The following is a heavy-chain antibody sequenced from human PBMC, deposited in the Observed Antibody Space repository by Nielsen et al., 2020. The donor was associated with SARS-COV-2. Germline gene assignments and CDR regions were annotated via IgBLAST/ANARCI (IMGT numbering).Heavy chain of an antibody. J-gene: IGHJ4*02. V-gene: IGHV3-9*01. CDR2: ISWNSGSI. CDR1: GFTFDDYA. CDR3: AKGDYYDSSGYLY. Sequence: GGSLRLSCAASGFTFDDYAMHWVRQAPGKGLEWVSGISWNSGSIGYADSVKGRFTISRDNAKNSLYLQMNSLRAEDTALYYCAKGDYYDSSGYLYWGQGTLVTVSS. D-gene: IGHD3-22*01.